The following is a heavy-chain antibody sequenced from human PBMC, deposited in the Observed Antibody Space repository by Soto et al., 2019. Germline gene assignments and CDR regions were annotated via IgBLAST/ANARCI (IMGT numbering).Heavy chain of an antibody. V-gene: IGHV4-61*02. Sequence: KASETLSLTCAVSGGSISSGGYSWSWVRQPAGKGLEWIGRIFSSGSTSFNPSLESRVAMSVDTSKNHFSLNLSSVTAADMAVYYCAREGSYSAYNFAHGIQLWSFDFWGQGALVTVSS. CDR1: GGSISSGGYS. CDR3: AREGSYSAYNFAHGIQLWSFDF. CDR2: IFSSGST. J-gene: IGHJ4*02. D-gene: IGHD5-12*01.